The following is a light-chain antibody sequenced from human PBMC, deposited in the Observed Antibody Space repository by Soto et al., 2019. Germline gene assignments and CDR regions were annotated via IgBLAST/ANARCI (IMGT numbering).Light chain of an antibody. Sequence: DIQMTQSPSSLSASVGDRVTITCRASQGVSNYLAWYQQKPGKVPELLIYGANTLQSGVPSRFSGSGSGTDFTLTISRLQPEDVATYYCQKYNSAPCTFGPGTKVDIK. CDR3: QKYNSAPCT. CDR2: GAN. CDR1: QGVSNY. V-gene: IGKV1-27*01. J-gene: IGKJ3*01.